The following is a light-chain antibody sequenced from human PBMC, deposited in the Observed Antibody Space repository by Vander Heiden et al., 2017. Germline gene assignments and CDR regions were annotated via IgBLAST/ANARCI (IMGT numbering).Light chain of an antibody. Sequence: SSVLTQPPSVSAAPGQTARITCGGNNVGSQSVHCYQQKPAQAPVLVVYDDSDRPSGIPERFSGSNSGNTATLTTSRVEAGDEADYYCQVWDSSSDHWVFGGGTKLTVL. CDR3: QVWDSSSDHWV. V-gene: IGLV3-21*02. CDR1: NVGSQS. CDR2: DDS. J-gene: IGLJ2*01.